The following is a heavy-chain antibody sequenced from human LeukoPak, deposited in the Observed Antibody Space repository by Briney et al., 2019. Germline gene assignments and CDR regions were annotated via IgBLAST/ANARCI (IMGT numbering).Heavy chain of an antibody. CDR1: GYTFTSYD. CDR2: MNPNSGGT. Sequence: ASVKVSCKASGYTFTSYDINWVRQATGQGLEWMGWMNPNSGGTNYAQKFQGRVTMTRDTSISTAYMELSRLRSDDTAVYYRARDDYWGQGTLVTVSS. J-gene: IGHJ4*02. V-gene: IGHV1-2*02. CDR3: ARDDY.